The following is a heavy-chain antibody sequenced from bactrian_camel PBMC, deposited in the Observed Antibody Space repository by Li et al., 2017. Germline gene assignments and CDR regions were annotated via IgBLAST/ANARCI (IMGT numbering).Heavy chain of an antibody. V-gene: IGHV3S55*01. CDR1: GFPFSSCG. D-gene: IGHD4*01. J-gene: IGHJ4*01. CDR3: AAGRVWTSLYSDYDY. CDR2: IDTDGSS. Sequence: HVQLVESGGGSVEPGQSLTLSCVASGFPFSSCGWAWYRQAPGKEREAVALIDTDGSSVYADSVKGRFTIYQGNAKNTLILQMNSLKSEDTAMYYCAAGRVWTSLYSDYDYWGQGTQVTVS.